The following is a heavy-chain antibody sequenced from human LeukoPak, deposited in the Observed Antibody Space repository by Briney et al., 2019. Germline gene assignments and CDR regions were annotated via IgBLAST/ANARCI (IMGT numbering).Heavy chain of an antibody. CDR2: IIPIFGTA. Sequence: SVKVSCKASGGTFSSYAISWVRQAPGQGLEWMGGIIPIFGTANYAQKFQGRVTITADESTSTAYMELSSLRSEDTAVYYWARDLVVATIRGGYFDYWGQGTLVTVSS. CDR1: GGTFSSYA. CDR3: ARDLVVATIRGGYFDY. V-gene: IGHV1-69*13. D-gene: IGHD5-12*01. J-gene: IGHJ4*02.